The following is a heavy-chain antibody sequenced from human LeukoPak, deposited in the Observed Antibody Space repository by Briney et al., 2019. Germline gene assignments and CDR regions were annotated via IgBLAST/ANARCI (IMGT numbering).Heavy chain of an antibody. CDR2: ISSSSSYI. CDR1: GFTVSSNY. D-gene: IGHD3-22*01. Sequence: GGSLRLSCAASGFTVSSNYMSWVRQAPGKGLEWVSSISSSSSYIYYADSVKGRFTISRDNSKNTLYLQMNSLRAEDTAVYYCAKADSSGLYYFDYWGQGTLVTVSS. CDR3: AKADSSGLYYFDY. J-gene: IGHJ4*02. V-gene: IGHV3-21*04.